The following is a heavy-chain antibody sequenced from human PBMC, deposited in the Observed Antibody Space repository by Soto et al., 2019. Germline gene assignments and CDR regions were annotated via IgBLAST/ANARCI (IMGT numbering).Heavy chain of an antibody. Sequence: SLRLSCAASGFTFDDYGMHWVRQTPGKGLEWVSGINWNSDTIGYADSVKGRFTISRDNAKNSLYLQMNSLRAEDTALYYCAKSKWFGGSFFDYWGQGTLVTVSS. V-gene: IGHV3-9*01. D-gene: IGHD3-10*01. CDR2: INWNSDTI. J-gene: IGHJ4*02. CDR1: GFTFDDYG. CDR3: AKSKWFGGSFFDY.